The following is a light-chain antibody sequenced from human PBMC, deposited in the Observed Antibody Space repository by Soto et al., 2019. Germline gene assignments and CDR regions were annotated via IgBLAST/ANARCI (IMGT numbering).Light chain of an antibody. V-gene: IGKV1-5*01. J-gene: IGKJ1*01. CDR2: DAF. Sequence: EIQMTQSPSTLSASVGDRVTITCRASQSISNWVAWYQHKPGKAPELLISDAFRLETGVPSRFSGSRSGTGFTLTITSVQPDDFATYYCQHYNSYSEAFGQGTQVDIK. CDR1: QSISNW. CDR3: QHYNSYSEA.